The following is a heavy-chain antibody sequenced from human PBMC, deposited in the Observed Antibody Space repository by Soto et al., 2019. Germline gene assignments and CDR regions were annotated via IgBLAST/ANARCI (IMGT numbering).Heavy chain of an antibody. CDR2: ISYDGSNK. J-gene: IGHJ4*02. Sequence: QVQLVESGGGVVQPGRSLRLSCAASGFTFSSYGMHWVRQAPGKGLEWVVVISYDGSNKYYADSVKGRFTISRDNSKNTLYLQMNSLRPEDTAVYYCAKDLRGYISGPDYWSQGTLVTVSS. CDR3: AKDLRGYISGPDY. V-gene: IGHV3-30*18. CDR1: GFTFSSYG. D-gene: IGHD3-22*01.